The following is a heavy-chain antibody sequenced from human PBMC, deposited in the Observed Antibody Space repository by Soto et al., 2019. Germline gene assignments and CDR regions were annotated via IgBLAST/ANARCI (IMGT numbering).Heavy chain of an antibody. CDR3: ARVPDY. J-gene: IGHJ4*02. CDR1: SGSIRSSSYY. D-gene: IGHD2-2*01. CDR2: IYYNGVT. Sequence: PFETLSLTCTVSSGSIRSSSYYWGWIRQPPGKGLEWIGSIYYNGVTYYNPSLRSRVTISVDTSKNHFSLNLSSVTAADTAVYYRARVPDYWGQGILVTVSS. V-gene: IGHV4-39*02.